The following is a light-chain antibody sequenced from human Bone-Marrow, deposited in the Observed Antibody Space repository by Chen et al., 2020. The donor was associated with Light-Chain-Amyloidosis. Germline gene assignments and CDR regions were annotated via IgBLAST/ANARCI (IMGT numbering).Light chain of an antibody. CDR3: RAYISSSTLVV. V-gene: IGLV2-14*01. Sequence: QSALTQPASVSGSPGQSITISCTGTSSDVGAYNYVSWYQQHPGKAPKLMIYDVSNRPSGVPYRFSGSKSGNTASLTISGLQAEDEADYHCRAYISSSTLVVFGGGTNLTVL. CDR2: DVS. CDR1: SSDVGAYNY. J-gene: IGLJ2*01.